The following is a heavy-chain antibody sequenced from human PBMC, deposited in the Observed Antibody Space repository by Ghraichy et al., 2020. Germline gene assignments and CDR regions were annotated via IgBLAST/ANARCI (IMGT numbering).Heavy chain of an antibody. CDR2: IYIGGST. D-gene: IGHD1-26*01. J-gene: IGHJ4*02. CDR3: ARDTRYHGTYSNY. Sequence: RTCAASGFTVSSNYMNWVRQAPGKGLEWVSVIYIGGSTDYADSVRGRFTISRDSSKNTVYLQMNSLRADDTAVYYCARDTRYHGTYSNYWGQGTLVTVSS. V-gene: IGHV3-53*01. CDR1: GFTVSSNY.